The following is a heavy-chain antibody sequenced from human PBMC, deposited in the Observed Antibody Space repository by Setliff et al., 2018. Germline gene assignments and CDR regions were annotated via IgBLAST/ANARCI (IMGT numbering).Heavy chain of an antibody. CDR1: GGSISSHY. J-gene: IGHJ4*02. CDR2: IYYSGST. Sequence: PSETLSLTCTVSGGSISSHYWNWIRQPLGKGLEWIGNIYYSGSTNYNPSLKSRVTISVDTSKNQFSLKLSSVTAADTAVYYCAGGREFDYWGQGTLVTSPQ. V-gene: IGHV4-59*11. CDR3: AGGREFDY. D-gene: IGHD3-16*01.